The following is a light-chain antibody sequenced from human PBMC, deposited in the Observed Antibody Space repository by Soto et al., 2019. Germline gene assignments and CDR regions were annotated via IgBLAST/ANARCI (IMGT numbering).Light chain of an antibody. CDR2: GAS. CDR3: QHYGGSTGT. J-gene: IGKJ2*01. Sequence: EIVLTQSPGTLSLSPGERVTLSCWASQSVSNTYLAWYQQKPGQAPRLLIYGASNRATGIPDRFSGSGSGTHFSLTISRLEPKDFAVYYCQHYGGSTGTFGQGTKLEIK. V-gene: IGKV3-20*01. CDR1: QSVSNTY.